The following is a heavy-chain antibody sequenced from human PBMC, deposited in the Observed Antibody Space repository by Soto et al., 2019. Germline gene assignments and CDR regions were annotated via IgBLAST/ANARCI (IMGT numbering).Heavy chain of an antibody. D-gene: IGHD6-19*01. V-gene: IGHV3-23*01. CDR3: AKESSGWYMGDF. CDR1: GFTFSTYA. J-gene: IGHJ4*02. CDR2: ISGNGDGT. Sequence: EVQLLESGGGLVHPGGSLRLSCAASGFTFSTYAMSWGRQAPWKGLEWVSTISGNGDGTYYADSVKGRFTISRDNPKNTLYLQMNSLRADDTAVYYCAKESSGWYMGDFWGQGTLVTVSS.